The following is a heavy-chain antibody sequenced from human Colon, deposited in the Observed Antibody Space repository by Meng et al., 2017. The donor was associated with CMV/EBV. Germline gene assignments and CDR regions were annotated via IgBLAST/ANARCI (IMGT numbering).Heavy chain of an antibody. CDR3: AAEYQFLNAPYYEY. V-gene: IGHV3-23*01. CDR1: GFIFGDYA. CDR2: IIGSGFYT. J-gene: IGHJ4*02. D-gene: IGHD2-2*01. Sequence: GGSLRLSCAASGFIFGDYAMTWVRQAPGKGLEWVASIIGSGFYTYYADSVRGRFAILRDSPKNTVDLQLNSLTTDDTGVYYCAAEYQFLNAPYYEYWGQGALVTVSS.